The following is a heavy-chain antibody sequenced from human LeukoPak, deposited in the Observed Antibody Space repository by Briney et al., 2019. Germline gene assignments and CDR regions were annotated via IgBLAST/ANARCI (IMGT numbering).Heavy chain of an antibody. CDR2: IIPIFGTA. CDR1: GGTFSSYA. Sequence: SVKVSCKASGGTFSSYAISWVRQAPGQGLEWMGGIIPIFGTANYAQKFQGRVTITADESTSTAYMELSSLRSEDTAVYYCARDKSAAAGQTDLYYFDYWGQGTLVTVSS. V-gene: IGHV1-69*13. J-gene: IGHJ4*02. CDR3: ARDKSAAAGQTDLYYFDY. D-gene: IGHD6-13*01.